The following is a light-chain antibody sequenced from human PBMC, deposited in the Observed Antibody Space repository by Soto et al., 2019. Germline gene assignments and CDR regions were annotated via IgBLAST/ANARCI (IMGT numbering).Light chain of an antibody. Sequence: DIQMTQSPSTLSACVGDRVTITCRASQSISSWLAWYQQKPGKAPKLLIYDASSLESGVPSRFSGSGSGTEFTLTISSLQPDDFATDYCQQYNSYPWTFGQGTKVDSK. CDR2: DAS. V-gene: IGKV1-5*01. CDR3: QQYNSYPWT. J-gene: IGKJ1*01. CDR1: QSISSW.